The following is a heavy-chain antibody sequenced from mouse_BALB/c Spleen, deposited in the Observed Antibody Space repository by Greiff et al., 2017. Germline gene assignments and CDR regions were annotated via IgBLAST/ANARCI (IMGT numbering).Heavy chain of an antibody. D-gene: IGHD2-1*01. CDR3: AKIYYGYAMDY. J-gene: IGHJ4*01. Sequence: DVKLQESGPDLVKPSQSLSLTCTVTGYSITSGYSWHWIRQFPGNKLEWMGYIHYSGSTNYNPSLKSRISITRDTSKNQFFLQLNSVTTEDTATYYCAKIYYGYAMDYWGQGTSVTVSS. CDR1: GYSITSGYS. CDR2: IHYSGST. V-gene: IGHV3-1*02.